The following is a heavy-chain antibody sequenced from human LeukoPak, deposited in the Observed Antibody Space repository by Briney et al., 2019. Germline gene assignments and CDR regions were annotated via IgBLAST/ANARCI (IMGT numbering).Heavy chain of an antibody. CDR1: GFTFSSYG. D-gene: IGHD3-22*01. J-gene: IGHJ4*02. CDR2: IRYDGSNK. V-gene: IGHV3-30*02. Sequence: GGSLRLSCAASGFTFSSYGMHWVRQAPGKGLEWVAFIRYDGSNKYYADSVKGRFTISRDNSKNTLYLQMNSLRAEDTAVYYCAKGRKGRDSSGLNLDYWGQGTLVTVSS. CDR3: AKGRKGRDSSGLNLDY.